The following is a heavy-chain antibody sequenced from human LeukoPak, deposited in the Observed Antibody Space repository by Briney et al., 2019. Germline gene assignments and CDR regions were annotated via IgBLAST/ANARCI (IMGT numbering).Heavy chain of an antibody. CDR2: IYYSGST. V-gene: IGHV4-59*08. D-gene: IGHD3-10*01. CDR3: ARVMVRGVIITPSYYFDY. J-gene: IGHJ4*02. Sequence: SETLSLTCTVSGGSISSYYWSWIRQPPGKRLEWIGYIYYSGSTNYNPSLKSRVTISVDTSKNQFSLKLSSVTAADTAVYHCARVMVRGVIITPSYYFDYWGQGTLVTVSS. CDR1: GGSISSYY.